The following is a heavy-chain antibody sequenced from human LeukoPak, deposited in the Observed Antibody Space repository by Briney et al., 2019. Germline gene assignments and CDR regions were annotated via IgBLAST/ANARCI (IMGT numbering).Heavy chain of an antibody. D-gene: IGHD7-27*01. V-gene: IGHV3-48*01. Sequence: PGGSLRLSCAASGFGFINYNMNWVRQAPGKGLEWVSYIGSTSSSIRYADSVKGRFTISRDNAKSSLYLQMNSLRAEDTALYYCARESPWGFHAFDVWGQGTVVAVS. CDR1: GFGFINYN. CDR2: IGSTSSSI. CDR3: ARESPWGFHAFDV. J-gene: IGHJ3*01.